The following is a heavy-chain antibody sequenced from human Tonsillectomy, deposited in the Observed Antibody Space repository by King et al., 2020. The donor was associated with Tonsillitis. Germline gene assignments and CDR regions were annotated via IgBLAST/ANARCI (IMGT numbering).Heavy chain of an antibody. CDR2: IYTSGST. CDR1: GGSISSGSNY. V-gene: IGHV4-61*02. J-gene: IGHJ4*02. D-gene: IGHD5-12*01. Sequence: VQLQESGPGLVKPSQTLSLTCNVSGGSISSGSNYWSWIRQPAGKGLEWIGRIYTSGSTHYNPSRKSRVTMSVDTSKNHFSLKLSSVTAADTAVYYCEREEGIVATLDYWGQGTPVTVTA. CDR3: EREEGIVATLDY.